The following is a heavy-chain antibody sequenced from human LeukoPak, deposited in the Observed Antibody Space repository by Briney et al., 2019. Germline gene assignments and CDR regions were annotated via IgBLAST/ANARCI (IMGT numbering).Heavy chain of an antibody. V-gene: IGHV3-7*01. CDR3: ARGWSSGPRRNAFDI. J-gene: IGHJ3*02. Sequence: PGGSLRLSCAASGFTFSSYWMSWVRQAPGKGLEWVANIKQDGSEKYYVDSVKGRFTISRDNAKNSLYLQGNSLRAEDTAVYYCARGWSSGPRRNAFDIWGQGTMVTVSS. CDR1: GFTFSSYW. CDR2: IKQDGSEK. D-gene: IGHD6-19*01.